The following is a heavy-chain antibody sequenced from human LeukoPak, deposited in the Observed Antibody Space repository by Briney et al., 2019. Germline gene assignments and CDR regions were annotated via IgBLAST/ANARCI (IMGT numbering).Heavy chain of an antibody. CDR1: GFIFSMYS. Sequence: GGSLRLSCAASGFIFSMYSMNWVRQAAGKGLEWVSSISSSGSSIYYADSVKGRFTISRDNAKNSLYLQMNSLRAEDTAVYYCARLITDYGNFDYWGQGTLVTVSS. D-gene: IGHD3-22*01. J-gene: IGHJ4*02. CDR3: ARLITDYGNFDY. V-gene: IGHV3-21*01. CDR2: ISSSGSSI.